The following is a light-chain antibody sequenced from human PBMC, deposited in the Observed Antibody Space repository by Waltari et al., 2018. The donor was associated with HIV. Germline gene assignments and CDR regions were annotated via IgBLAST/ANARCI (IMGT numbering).Light chain of an antibody. J-gene: IGLJ3*02. Sequence: QSVLTQTPSASGTPGQRVTLSCSGRSFNIGSNYVYWYQQFPGTPPKLLIYRNNYRPSGVPDRFSGSKSGTSASLVISGLRSEDEADYYCAVWDDSLSGPVFGGGTKLTVL. V-gene: IGLV1-47*01. CDR2: RNN. CDR3: AVWDDSLSGPV. CDR1: SFNIGSNY.